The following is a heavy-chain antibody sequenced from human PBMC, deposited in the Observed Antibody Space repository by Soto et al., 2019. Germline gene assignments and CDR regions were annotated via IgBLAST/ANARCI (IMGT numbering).Heavy chain of an antibody. V-gene: IGHV3-43*01. Sequence: GGSLRLSCAASGFTFDDYTMHWVRQAPGKGLEWDSLISWDGGSTYYADSVKGRFTISRDNSKNSLYLQMNSLRTEDTALYYCAKAIYYGDKRGGFDYWGQGTLVTVSS. CDR1: GFTFDDYT. CDR2: ISWDGGST. J-gene: IGHJ4*02. CDR3: AKAIYYGDKRGGFDY. D-gene: IGHD4-17*01.